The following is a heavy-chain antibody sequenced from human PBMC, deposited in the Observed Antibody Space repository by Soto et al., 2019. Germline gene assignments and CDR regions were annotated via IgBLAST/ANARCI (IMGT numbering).Heavy chain of an antibody. J-gene: IGHJ4*02. D-gene: IGHD2-2*01. CDR2: IYGDDDK. CDR3: AHKHAATWLFDY. Sequence: QITLKESGPPLVKPTQTLTLTCTFSGFSLTTGGVGVGWIRQPPGKAPEGLALIYGDDDKRFKPSLKNRLSITRDNSRNEVVLKMTNMDPVDTATFFCAHKHAATWLFDYWGQGILVTVSS. V-gene: IGHV2-5*02. CDR1: GFSLTTGGVG.